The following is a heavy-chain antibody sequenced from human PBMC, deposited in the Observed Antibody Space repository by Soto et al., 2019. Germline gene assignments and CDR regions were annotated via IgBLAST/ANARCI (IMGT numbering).Heavy chain of an antibody. V-gene: IGHV4-39*01. CDR3: AGQTFPIAAASYGRSNWFDP. CDR2: IYFTGNT. J-gene: IGHJ5*02. CDR1: GGSITSSSHC. Sequence: PSETLSLTGTVSGGSITSSSHCWGWVRQPPGKGLEWIGTIYFTGNTYYTPSLKSRLTMSIDTSKNEFSLRLNSVTAADTAVYYCAGQTFPIAAASYGRSNWFDPWGPGTLVTVSS. D-gene: IGHD6-25*01.